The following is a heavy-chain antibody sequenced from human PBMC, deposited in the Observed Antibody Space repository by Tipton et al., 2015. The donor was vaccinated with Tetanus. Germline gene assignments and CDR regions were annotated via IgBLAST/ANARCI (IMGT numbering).Heavy chain of an antibody. J-gene: IGHJ2*01. CDR3: ARSWARDFGGDHYYFDL. Sequence: LRLSCAVNGGPFDGYYWSWIRHFPGKGLEWIGEINQSGRTNYNPSLKSRVSVSVDPSKNQFSLKLTSVTAADTAVYYCARSWARDFGGDHYYFDLWGRGTLVAVSS. CDR2: INQSGRT. D-gene: IGHD2-21*02. CDR1: GGPFDGYY. V-gene: IGHV4-34*01.